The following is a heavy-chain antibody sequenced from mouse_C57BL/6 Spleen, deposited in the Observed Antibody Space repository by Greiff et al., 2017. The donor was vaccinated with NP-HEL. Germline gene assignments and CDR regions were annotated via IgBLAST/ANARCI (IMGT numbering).Heavy chain of an antibody. CDR2: INPSSGYT. CDR1: GYTFTSYW. D-gene: IGHD2-3*01. V-gene: IGHV1-7*01. CDR3: ARSWIYDGYLFAY. J-gene: IGHJ3*01. Sequence: VQLQQSGAELAKPGASVKLSCKASGYTFTSYWMHWVKQRPGHGLEWIGYINPSSGYTKYNQKFKDKATLTADKSSSTAYMQLSSLTYEDSAVYYCARSWIYDGYLFAYWGQGTLVTVSA.